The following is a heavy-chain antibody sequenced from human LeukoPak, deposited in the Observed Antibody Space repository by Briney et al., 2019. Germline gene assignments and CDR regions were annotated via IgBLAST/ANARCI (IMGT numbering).Heavy chain of an antibody. CDR1: GGSISSGGYY. Sequence: PSQTLSLTCTVSGGSISSGGYYWSWIRQPPGKGLEWIGEINHSGSTNYNPSLKSRVTISVDTSKNQFSLKLSSVTAADTAVYYCARGRGLLRFGTPQGYFDYWGQGTLVTVSS. J-gene: IGHJ4*02. D-gene: IGHD3-10*01. V-gene: IGHV4-30-2*01. CDR2: INHSGST. CDR3: ARGRGLLRFGTPQGYFDY.